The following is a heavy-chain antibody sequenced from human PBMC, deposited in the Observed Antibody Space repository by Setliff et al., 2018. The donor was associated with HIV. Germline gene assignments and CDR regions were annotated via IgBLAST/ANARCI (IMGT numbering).Heavy chain of an antibody. D-gene: IGHD6-6*01. Sequence: ASVKVSCKASGYTFTSYAMHWVRQAPGQRLEWMGWINAGNGNTKYSQKFQGRVTITRDTSASTAYMELSSMRSEDTAVYYCARDYAAARAVDYWGQGTLVTVSS. CDR1: GYTFTSYA. CDR2: INAGNGNT. V-gene: IGHV1-3*01. CDR3: ARDYAAARAVDY. J-gene: IGHJ4*02.